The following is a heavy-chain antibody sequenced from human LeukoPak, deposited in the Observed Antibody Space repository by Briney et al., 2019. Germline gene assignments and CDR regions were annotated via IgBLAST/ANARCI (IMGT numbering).Heavy chain of an antibody. D-gene: IGHD6-13*01. V-gene: IGHV3-30*04. J-gene: IGHJ5*02. CDR1: GFTFSSYA. CDR3: ARGSSTWYPNWFDP. Sequence: GRSLRLSCAASGFTFSSYAMHWVRQAPGKGLEWVAVISYDGSNKYYADSVKGRFTISRDNSKNTLYLQMNSLRAEDPAVYYCARGSSTWYPNWFDPWGQGTLVTVSS. CDR2: ISYDGSNK.